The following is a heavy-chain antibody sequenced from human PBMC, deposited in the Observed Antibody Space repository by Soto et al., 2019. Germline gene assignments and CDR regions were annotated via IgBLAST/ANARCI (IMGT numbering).Heavy chain of an antibody. J-gene: IGHJ3*02. CDR2: IWADGNHK. CDR1: GFTFNNYG. CDR3: VRERGPFNAFDI. Sequence: QVQLLDSGGGVVQPGGSLRLFCAASGFTFNNYGMHWVRQAPGKGLEWVAVIWADGNHKFYAESVKGRFTIFRDNSRDSLNLQMDSLRVEDSAMYYCVRERGPFNAFDIWGRGTMVTVSS. V-gene: IGHV3-33*01.